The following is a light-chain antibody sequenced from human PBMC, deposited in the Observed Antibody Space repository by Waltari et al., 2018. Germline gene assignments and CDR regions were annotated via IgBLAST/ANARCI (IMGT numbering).Light chain of an antibody. V-gene: IGLV1-47*01. CDR1: RYNIGSTY. Sequence: HSMRTQSPSASGTPGPSVPISCSVGRYNIGSTYVFWYQHLPGTAPKLRIYRNNQRPSGVPDRFSGSKSGTSASLAISGLRSEDEADYYCAAWDDSLSGVVFGGGTKLTVL. CDR2: RNN. J-gene: IGLJ2*01. CDR3: AAWDDSLSGVV.